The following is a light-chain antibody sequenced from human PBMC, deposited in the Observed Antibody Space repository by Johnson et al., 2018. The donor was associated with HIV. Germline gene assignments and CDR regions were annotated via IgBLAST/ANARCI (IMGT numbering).Light chain of an antibody. CDR2: ENN. Sequence: QSVLTQPPSMSAAPGQKVTISCSTSSSNIGNNYVSWYQQLPGTAPKLLIYENNKRPSGIPDRFSGSKSGTSATLGITGLQTGDEADYYCGTWDSSLSAFNYVFGTGTKVTVL. CDR3: GTWDSSLSAFNYV. V-gene: IGLV1-51*02. J-gene: IGLJ1*01. CDR1: SSNIGNNY.